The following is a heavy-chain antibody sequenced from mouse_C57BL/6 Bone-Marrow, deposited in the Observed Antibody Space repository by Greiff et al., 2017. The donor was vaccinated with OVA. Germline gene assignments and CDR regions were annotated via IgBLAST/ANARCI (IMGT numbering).Heavy chain of an antibody. Sequence: EVKLQESGGGLVKPGGSLKLSCAASGFTFSDYGMHWVRQAPEKGLEWVAYISSGSSTIYYADTVKGRFTISRDNAKNTLFLQMTSLRSEDTAMYYCARITVVGNYFDYWGQGTTLTVSS. J-gene: IGHJ2*01. CDR2: ISSGSSTI. CDR1: GFTFSDYG. V-gene: IGHV5-17*01. D-gene: IGHD1-1*01. CDR3: ARITVVGNYFDY.